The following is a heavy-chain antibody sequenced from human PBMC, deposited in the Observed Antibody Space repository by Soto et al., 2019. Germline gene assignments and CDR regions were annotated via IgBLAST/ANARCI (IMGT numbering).Heavy chain of an antibody. CDR3: ARVALIRGKEFDY. CDR2: IYHSGST. V-gene: IGHV4-30-2*01. J-gene: IGHJ4*02. Sequence: ASETLSLTCAVSGGSISSGGYSWSWIRQPPGKGLEWIGYIYHSGSTYYNPSLKSRVTISVDRSKNQFSLKLSSVTAADTAVYYCARVALIRGKEFDYWGQGTLVTVSS. CDR1: GGSISSGGYS. D-gene: IGHD3-22*01.